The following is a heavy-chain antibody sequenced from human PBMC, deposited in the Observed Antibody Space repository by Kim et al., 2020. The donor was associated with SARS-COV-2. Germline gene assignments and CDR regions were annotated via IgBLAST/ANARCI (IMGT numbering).Heavy chain of an antibody. J-gene: IGHJ4*02. V-gene: IGHV5-51*01. CDR2: IYPGDSDT. D-gene: IGHD1-26*01. Sequence: GESLKISCKGSGYSFTSYWIGWVRQMPGKGLEWMGIIYPGDSDTRYSPSFQGQVTISADKSISTAYLQWSSLKASDTAMYYCARHGAGGSGSAATLDYWGQGTLVTVSS. CDR3: ARHGAGGSGSAATLDY. CDR1: GYSFTSYW.